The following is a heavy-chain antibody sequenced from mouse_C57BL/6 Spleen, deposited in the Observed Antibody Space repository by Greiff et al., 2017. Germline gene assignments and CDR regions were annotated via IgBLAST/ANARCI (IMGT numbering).Heavy chain of an antibody. V-gene: IGHV1-15*01. Sequence: QVQLQQSGAELVRPGASVTLSCKASGYTFTDYEMHWVKQTPVHGLEWIGAIDPETGGTAYNQKFKGKAILTADKSSSTAYMELRSLTAEDSAVYYCTRTAQATEAMDYWGQGTSVTVSS. CDR3: TRTAQATEAMDY. CDR2: IDPETGGT. J-gene: IGHJ4*01. D-gene: IGHD3-2*02. CDR1: GYTFTDYE.